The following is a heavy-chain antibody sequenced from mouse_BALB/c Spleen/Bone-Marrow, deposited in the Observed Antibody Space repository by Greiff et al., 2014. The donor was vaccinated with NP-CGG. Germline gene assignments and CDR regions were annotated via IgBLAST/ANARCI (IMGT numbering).Heavy chain of an antibody. Sequence: VQLQQSGAERVKPGASVKLSCTASGFNIKDTYMHWVKQRPEQGLEWIGRIDPANGNTKYDPKFQGKATITADTSSNTAYLQLSSLTSEDTAVYYCARWEYYAMDYWGQGTSVIVSS. D-gene: IGHD4-1*01. V-gene: IGHV14-3*02. J-gene: IGHJ4*01. CDR1: GFNIKDTY. CDR3: ARWEYYAMDY. CDR2: IDPANGNT.